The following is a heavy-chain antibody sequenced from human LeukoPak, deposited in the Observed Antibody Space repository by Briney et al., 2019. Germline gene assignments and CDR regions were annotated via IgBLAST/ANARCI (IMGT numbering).Heavy chain of an antibody. CDR3: AKAYGDYPPGTVDY. V-gene: IGHV3-48*03. CDR2: ISSSGSTI. J-gene: IGHJ4*02. D-gene: IGHD4-17*01. CDR1: GFTFSSYE. Sequence: QSGGSLRLSCAASGFTFSSYEMNWVRQAPGKGLEWVSYISSSGSTIYYADSVKGRFTISRDNAKNSLYLQMNSLRAEDTAVYYCAKAYGDYPPGTVDYWGQGTLVTVSS.